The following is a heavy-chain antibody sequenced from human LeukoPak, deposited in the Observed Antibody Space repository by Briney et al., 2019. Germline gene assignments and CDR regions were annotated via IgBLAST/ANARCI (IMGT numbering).Heavy chain of an antibody. J-gene: IGHJ4*02. V-gene: IGHV4-4*02. Sequence: PSGTLSLTCAVSGGSISSSNWWSWVRQSPGKGLEWIGEIYHSGSTNYNPSLKSRVTISIDKSKNQFSLNLSAVTAADTAVYFCARGSDYTYGSGTYPYFDYWGQGTLVTVSS. CDR1: GGSISSSNW. D-gene: IGHD3-10*01. CDR3: ARGSDYTYGSGTYPYFDY. CDR2: IYHSGST.